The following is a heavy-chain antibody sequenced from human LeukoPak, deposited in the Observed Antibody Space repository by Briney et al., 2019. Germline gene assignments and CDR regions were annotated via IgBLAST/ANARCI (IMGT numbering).Heavy chain of an antibody. CDR1: GGSISSYY. CDR2: VYYTGST. CDR3: ARDRGVRGYSGYDYYFDY. J-gene: IGHJ4*02. D-gene: IGHD5-12*01. V-gene: IGHV4-59*01. Sequence: SETLSLTCTVSGGSISSYYWNWVRQPPGKGLEWIGYVYYTGSTNYNPSLKSRVTISLDTSKNQFSLKLSSVTAADTAVYYCARDRGVRGYSGYDYYFDYWGQGTLVTVSS.